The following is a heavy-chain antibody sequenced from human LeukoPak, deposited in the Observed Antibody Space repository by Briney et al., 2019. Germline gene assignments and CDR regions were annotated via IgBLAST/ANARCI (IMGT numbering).Heavy chain of an antibody. D-gene: IGHD2-15*01. V-gene: IGHV4-4*07. CDR3: ARDGGGYYYHYMDV. Sequence: SETLSLTCTVSGDSINTYYWSWIRQPAGEGLEWIGRIYSSGSTNYNPSLKSRVTMSVETSKNQFSLKLNSMTAADAAIYCCARDGGGYYYHYMDVWGKGNTVTVSS. CDR1: GDSINTYY. CDR2: IYSSGST. J-gene: IGHJ6*03.